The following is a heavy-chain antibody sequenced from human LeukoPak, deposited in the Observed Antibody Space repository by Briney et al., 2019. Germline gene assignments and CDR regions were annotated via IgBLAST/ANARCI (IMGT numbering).Heavy chain of an antibody. D-gene: IGHD6-13*01. CDR2: IRSKANSYAT. CDR1: GFTFSGSA. CDR3: TRRYSSSQYNWFDP. V-gene: IGHV3-73*01. Sequence: GGSLRLSCAASGFTFSGSAMHWVRQASGKGLEWVGRIRSKANSYATAYAASVKGRFTISRDDSKNTAYLQMNSLKTEDTAVYYCTRRYSSSQYNWFDPWGQGTLVTVYS. J-gene: IGHJ5*02.